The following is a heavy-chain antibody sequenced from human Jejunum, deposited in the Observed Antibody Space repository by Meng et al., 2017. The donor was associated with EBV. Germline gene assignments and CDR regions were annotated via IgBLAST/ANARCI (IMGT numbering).Heavy chain of an antibody. D-gene: IGHD2/OR15-2a*01. CDR3: ARDSQYLARGYFDY. J-gene: IGHJ4*02. CDR2: IDHTGTT. Sequence: HVQLQQLVPCVVQPSGTLSLTVPVSSGSINNKYWGHWVRQAPGNGLEWIGEIDHTGTTHSNPSLKSRVTISLGTSMNQFSLELTSPTPADTAVYYCARDSQYLARGYFDYWGQGALVTVSS. CDR1: SGSINNKYW. V-gene: IGHV4-4*02.